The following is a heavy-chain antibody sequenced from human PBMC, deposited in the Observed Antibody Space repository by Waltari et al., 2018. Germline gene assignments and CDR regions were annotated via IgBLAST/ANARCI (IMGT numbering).Heavy chain of an antibody. V-gene: IGHV1-8*03. CDR3: ARGSGDLDI. Sequence: QVQLEQSGAEMVKPGASVRVSCKASGYHFRRSDSSWVRQAPGQGLEWMGWMNTNSGNTGYAEKFQGRVTITRNTSINTAYMDLSGLRSEDTAVYYCARGSGDLDIWGQGTMVTVSS. D-gene: IGHD2-21*01. CDR1: GYHFRRSD. J-gene: IGHJ3*02. CDR2: MNTNSGNT.